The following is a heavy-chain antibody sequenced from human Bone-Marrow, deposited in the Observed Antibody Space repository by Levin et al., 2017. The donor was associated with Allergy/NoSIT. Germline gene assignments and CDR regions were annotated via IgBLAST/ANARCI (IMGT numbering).Heavy chain of an antibody. CDR1: GGSISGSSYY. CDR3: VATTVVPAVQVFDY. CDR2: IYFSGST. Sequence: SQTLSLTCTVSGGSISGSSYYWGWIRQPPGKGLEWIGSIYFSGSTYYNPSLKSRVTISVDTSKKQFSPKLTSVTAADTAVYYSVATTVVPAVQVFDYWGQGILVTVSS. V-gene: IGHV4-39*07. J-gene: IGHJ4*02. D-gene: IGHD2-2*01.